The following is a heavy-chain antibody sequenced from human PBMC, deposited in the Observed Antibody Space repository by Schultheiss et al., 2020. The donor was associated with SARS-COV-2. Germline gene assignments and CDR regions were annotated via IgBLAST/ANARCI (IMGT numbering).Heavy chain of an antibody. CDR2: IGTAGDT. CDR1: GFTFSNAW. Sequence: GGSLRLSCAASGFTFSNAWMSWVRQATGKGLEWVSAIGTAGDTYYQGSVKGRFTISRDNAKNSLYLQMNSLRAEDTALYYCAKGSIHYYDSSGYLDWWGQGTLVTSPQ. CDR3: AKGSIHYYDSSGYLDW. D-gene: IGHD3-22*01. J-gene: IGHJ4*02. V-gene: IGHV3-13*04.